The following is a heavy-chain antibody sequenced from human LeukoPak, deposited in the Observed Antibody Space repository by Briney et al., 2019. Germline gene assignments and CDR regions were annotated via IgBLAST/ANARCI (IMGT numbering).Heavy chain of an antibody. CDR1: GGSTSSGSHS. J-gene: IGHJ6*04. D-gene: IGHD2-2*01. Sequence: SSQTLSLTCAVPGGSTSSGSHSWSWIRQPPGKGLECIGFIYHNGSTYHNPSLKSRVTISVDRSKNQFSLRLSSVTAADTAVYYCARLIVVIPKKNDYHYYYGMDVWGKGTTVTVSS. CDR2: IYHNGST. V-gene: IGHV4-30-2*01. CDR3: ARLIVVIPKKNDYHYYYGMDV.